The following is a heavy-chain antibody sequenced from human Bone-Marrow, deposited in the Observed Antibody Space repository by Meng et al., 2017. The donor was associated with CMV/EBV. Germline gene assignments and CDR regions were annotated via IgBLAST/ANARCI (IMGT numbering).Heavy chain of an antibody. CDR1: GGSISSGGYF. CDR2: IYYSGST. D-gene: IGHD2-21*02. Sequence: QVQLQESGPGLGKPSQTLSLTCTVSGGSISSGGYFWSWIRQHPGKGLEWIGYIYYSGSTFYNPSLKSRVTISVDTSKSQFSLKLSSVTAADTAVYYCARRGDSNWFDPWGQGTLVTVSS. V-gene: IGHV4-31*03. J-gene: IGHJ5*02. CDR3: ARRGDSNWFDP.